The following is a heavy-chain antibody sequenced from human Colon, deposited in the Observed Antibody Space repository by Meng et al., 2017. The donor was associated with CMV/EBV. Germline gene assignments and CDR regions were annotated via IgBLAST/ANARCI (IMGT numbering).Heavy chain of an antibody. Sequence: GESLKISCEVSGFTLKSYEMNWVRQAPGKGLEWVAYISGSGNNRYYGDSVKGRFVISRDSAKNSVFLETNSLRVEDTAIYYCARVGTEGLLIDSWGRGTLVTVSS. CDR3: ARVGTEGLLIDS. D-gene: IGHD1-7*01. J-gene: IGHJ4*02. CDR1: GFTLKSYE. CDR2: ISGSGNNR. V-gene: IGHV3-48*03.